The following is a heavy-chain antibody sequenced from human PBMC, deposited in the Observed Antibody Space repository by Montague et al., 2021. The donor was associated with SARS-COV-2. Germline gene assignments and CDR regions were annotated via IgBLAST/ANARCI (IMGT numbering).Heavy chain of an antibody. CDR2: IYSSGST. J-gene: IGHJ6*02. Sequence: TLSLTCTVSGGSIRSGSYYWSWIRQPAGKGLEWIGRIYSSGSTNYNPSLKSRVTMSVDTSTNQFSLKVSSVTAADTAVYYCARDYGDDSYYYGLDVWGQGTTVTVSS. D-gene: IGHD4-17*01. CDR1: GGSIRSGSYY. CDR3: ARDYGDDSYYYGLDV. V-gene: IGHV4-61*02.